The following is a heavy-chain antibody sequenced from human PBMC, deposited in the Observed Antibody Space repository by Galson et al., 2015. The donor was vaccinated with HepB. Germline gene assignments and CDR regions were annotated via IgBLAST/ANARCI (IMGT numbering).Heavy chain of an antibody. CDR1: GYSFTGYY. CDR2: LNPNSGVT. CDR3: ASRDYGDHDY. J-gene: IGHJ4*02. Sequence: SVKVSCKASGYSFTGYYIHWVRQAPGQGLEWMGRLNPNSGVTDYGQKFHGRVTMTRDTSINTAYMELTRLRSDDTAVYYCASRDYGDHDYWGQGTLVTVSS. D-gene: IGHD4-17*01. V-gene: IGHV1-2*06.